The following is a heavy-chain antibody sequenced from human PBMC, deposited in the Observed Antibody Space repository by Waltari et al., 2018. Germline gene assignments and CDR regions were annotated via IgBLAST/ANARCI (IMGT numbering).Heavy chain of an antibody. V-gene: IGHV1-46*01. CDR1: GYTFTSYY. CDR2: INPSGGST. D-gene: IGHD1-26*01. Sequence: QVQLVQSGAEVKKPGASVKVSCKASGYTFTSYYMHWVRQAPGQGLEWMGIINPSGGSTSDEKKFQGRGTMTRDTSTSTVYMELSSLRSEDTAVYYCARAVVGATLRNAFDIWGQGTMVTVSS. J-gene: IGHJ3*02. CDR3: ARAVVGATLRNAFDI.